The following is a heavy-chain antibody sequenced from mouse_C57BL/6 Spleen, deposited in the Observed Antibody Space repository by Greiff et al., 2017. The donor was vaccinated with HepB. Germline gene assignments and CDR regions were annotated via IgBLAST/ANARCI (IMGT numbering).Heavy chain of an antibody. Sequence: VMLVESGAELVKPGASVKISCKASGYAFSSYWMNWVKQRPGKGLEWIGQIYPGDGDTNYNGKFKGKATLTADKSSSTAYMQLSSLTSEDSAVYFCARSLYDYDWYFDVWGTGTTVTVSS. J-gene: IGHJ1*03. V-gene: IGHV1-80*01. CDR3: ARSLYDYDWYFDV. CDR2: IYPGDGDT. CDR1: GYAFSSYW. D-gene: IGHD2-4*01.